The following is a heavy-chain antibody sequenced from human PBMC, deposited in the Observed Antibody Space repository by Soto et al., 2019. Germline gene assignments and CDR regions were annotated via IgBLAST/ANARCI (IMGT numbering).Heavy chain of an antibody. CDR1: GGSFSGYY. V-gene: IGHV4-34*01. J-gene: IGHJ4*02. CDR2: INHSGST. D-gene: IGHD3-3*01. Sequence: SETLSLTCAVYGGSFSGYYWSWIRQPPGKGLEWIGEINHSGSTNYNPSLKSRVTISVDTSKNQFSLKLSSVTAANTAVYYCARRRLRFLEWLYFDYWGQGTLVTVSS. CDR3: ARRRLRFLEWLYFDY.